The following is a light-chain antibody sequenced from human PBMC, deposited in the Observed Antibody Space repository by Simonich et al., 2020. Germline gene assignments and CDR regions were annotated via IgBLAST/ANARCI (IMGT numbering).Light chain of an antibody. J-gene: IGKJ1*01. CDR1: QSVLYSSNNKNY. CDR2: WAS. V-gene: IGKV4-1*01. CDR3: QQYYSTPPT. Sequence: DIVMTQSPDSLAVSLGERPTINCKSGQSVLYSSNNKNYLAWYQQKPGQPPKLLIYWASTRESGVPDRFSGSGSGTDFTLTISSLQAEDVAVYYCQQYYSTPPTFGQGTKVEIK.